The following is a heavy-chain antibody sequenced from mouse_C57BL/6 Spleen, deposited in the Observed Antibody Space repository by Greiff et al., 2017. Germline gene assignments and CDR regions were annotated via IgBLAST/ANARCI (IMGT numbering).Heavy chain of an antibody. J-gene: IGHJ4*01. Sequence: EVMLVESGPGMVKPSQSLSLTCTVTGYSITSGYDWHWIRHFPGNKLEWMGYISYSGSTNYNPSLKSRISITHDTSKNHFFLKLNSVTTEDTATYYCARGRGYYYGSSYEDYAMDYWGQGTSVTVSS. CDR3: ARGRGYYYGSSYEDYAMDY. V-gene: IGHV3-1*01. D-gene: IGHD1-1*01. CDR1: GYSITSGYD. CDR2: ISYSGST.